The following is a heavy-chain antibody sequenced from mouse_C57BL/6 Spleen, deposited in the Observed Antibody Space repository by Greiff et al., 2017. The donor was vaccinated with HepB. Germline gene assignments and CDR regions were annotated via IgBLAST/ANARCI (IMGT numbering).Heavy chain of an antibody. D-gene: IGHD1-1*01. CDR3: ARSPNYGSSPYWYFDV. CDR2: INPSSGYT. Sequence: VQRVESGAELARPGASVKMSCKASGYTFTSYTMHWVKQRPGQGLEWIGYINPSSGYTKYNQKFKDKATLTADKSSRTAYMQLSSLTSEDSAVYYCARSPNYGSSPYWYFDVWGTGTTVTVSS. CDR1: GYTFTSYT. V-gene: IGHV1-4*01. J-gene: IGHJ1*03.